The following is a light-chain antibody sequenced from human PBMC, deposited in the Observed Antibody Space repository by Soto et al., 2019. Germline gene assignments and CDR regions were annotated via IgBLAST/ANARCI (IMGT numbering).Light chain of an antibody. Sequence: DIQMTQSPSSLSASVGDRVTITCRASQSIRSYLNWYQQRPGKAPNLLIYGASSLQRGVPSRFSGSGSGTDFTLTISSLQPEDFATYYCQQSYSFPRTVGQGTKVDIK. V-gene: IGKV1-39*01. CDR1: QSIRSY. CDR2: GAS. J-gene: IGKJ1*01. CDR3: QQSYSFPRT.